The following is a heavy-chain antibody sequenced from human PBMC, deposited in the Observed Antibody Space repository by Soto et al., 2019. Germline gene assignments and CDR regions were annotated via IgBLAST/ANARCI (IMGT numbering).Heavy chain of an antibody. CDR3: ATDDYGIFPY. CDR1: GYPFTTYY. CDR2: IDPRSGGT. V-gene: IGHV1-2*02. J-gene: IGHJ4*02. D-gene: IGHD3-10*01. Sequence: GGPVKVSCKVSGYPFTTYYIHWVRQAPGQGLEWMGWIDPRSGGTVYEQKFQGRVTMTRDTSISTVYMDLSGLTSDDTALYYCATDDYGIFPYWGQGSLVTVSS.